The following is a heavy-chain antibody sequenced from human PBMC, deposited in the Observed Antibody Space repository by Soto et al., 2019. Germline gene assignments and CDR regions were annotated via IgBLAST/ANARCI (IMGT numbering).Heavy chain of an antibody. CDR1: GYTFTSYY. D-gene: IGHD4-17*01. CDR3: AREYGDQVTQSGDTCYYYGMDV. Sequence: RASVKVSCKASGYTFTSYYMHWVRQAPGQGLEWMGIINPSGGSTSYAQKFQGRVTMTRDTSTSTVYMELSSLRSEDTAVYYCAREYGDQVTQSGDTCYYYGMDVWGPGSTFTVS. J-gene: IGHJ6*02. V-gene: IGHV1-46*01. CDR2: INPSGGST.